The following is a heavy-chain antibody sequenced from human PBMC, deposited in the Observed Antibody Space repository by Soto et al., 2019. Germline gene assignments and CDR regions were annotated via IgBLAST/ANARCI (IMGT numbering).Heavy chain of an antibody. V-gene: IGHV3-30*03. Sequence: GGSLRLSCAGSGFTFSSYGMHWVRQAPGKGLEWVAVISYDGSDKYYGDSVKSRITINPDTSKNQFSLQLNSVTPEDTAVYYCAREWQGLPFDYWGQGTLVTVSS. CDR3: AREWQGLPFDY. CDR2: ISYDGSDK. J-gene: IGHJ4*02. CDR1: GFTFSSYG.